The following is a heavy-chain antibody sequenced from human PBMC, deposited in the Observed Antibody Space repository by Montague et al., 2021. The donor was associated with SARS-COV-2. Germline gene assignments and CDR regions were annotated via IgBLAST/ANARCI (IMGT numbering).Heavy chain of an antibody. CDR1: GFTSGDYQ. CDR2: IYQDETAK. J-gene: IGHJ4*02. V-gene: IGHV3-7*01. CDR3: ARSPRESGTGWLDY. D-gene: IGHD3/OR15-3a*01. Sequence: SLRLSCAASGFTSGDYQMTWFRQAPGKGLQWVSNIYQDETAKTYVDSVKGRFTISRDNAKNSLILQMNSLKDEDTAVYYCARSPRESGTGWLDYWGQGTLVTVSS.